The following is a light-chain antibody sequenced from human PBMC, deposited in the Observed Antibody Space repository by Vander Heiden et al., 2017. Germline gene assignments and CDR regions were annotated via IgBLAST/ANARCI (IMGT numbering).Light chain of an antibody. CDR3: QQYNAYYT. J-gene: IGKJ2*01. V-gene: IGKV1-5*03. CDR1: QSISGW. Sequence: DIHIPHSPPTLSASVGDRVTITCRASQSISGWLAWYQQKPGKVPKLLIYQASILESGVPSRFSGSGSGTEFTLTISSLQPDDFATYYCQQYNAYYTFGQGTKLEI. CDR2: QAS.